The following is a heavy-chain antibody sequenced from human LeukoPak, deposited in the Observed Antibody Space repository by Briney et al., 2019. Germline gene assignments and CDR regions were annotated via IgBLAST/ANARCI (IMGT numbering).Heavy chain of an antibody. CDR2: ISSSSSYI. J-gene: IGHJ4*02. D-gene: IGHD6-6*01. Sequence: GGSLRLSCAASGFTFSSYSMNWVRQAPGKGLEWVSSISSSSSYIYYADSVKGRFTISRDNAKNSLYLQMNSLRAEDTAVYYCARAISGSSPIDYWGQGTLVTVSS. CDR1: GFTFSSYS. CDR3: ARAISGSSPIDY. V-gene: IGHV3-21*01.